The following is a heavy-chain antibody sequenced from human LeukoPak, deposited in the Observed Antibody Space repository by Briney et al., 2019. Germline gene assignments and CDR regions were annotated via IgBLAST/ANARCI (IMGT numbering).Heavy chain of an antibody. CDR1: DYTFTSYG. J-gene: IGHJ3*02. CDR2: ISVNNGNT. V-gene: IGHV1-18*01. Sequence: EASVTASFKASDYTFTSYGINWVRQAPGQGLEWMGWISVNNGNTNYAQKLQGRVTSTAHISTSTAYIELRSLRSDDTAVYYCARGLQLERRGRFFPLHTWGQRAVVTVSS. D-gene: IGHD1-1*01. CDR3: ARGLQLERRGRFFPLHT.